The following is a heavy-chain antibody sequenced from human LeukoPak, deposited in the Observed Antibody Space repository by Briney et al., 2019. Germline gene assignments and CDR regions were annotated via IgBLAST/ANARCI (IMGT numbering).Heavy chain of an antibody. V-gene: IGHV3-48*04. Sequence: PGGSLRRSCAASGFTFNTYSMNWVRQAPGKGLEWVSNIISRDDTTHYAASVKGRFTISRDNAKNSVFLHLNSLRGDDTAVYYCARGRGYCTGVSCDIDYWGQGTLVTVSS. CDR1: GFTFNTYS. CDR3: ARGRGYCTGVSCDIDY. D-gene: IGHD2-8*02. CDR2: IISRDDTT. J-gene: IGHJ4*02.